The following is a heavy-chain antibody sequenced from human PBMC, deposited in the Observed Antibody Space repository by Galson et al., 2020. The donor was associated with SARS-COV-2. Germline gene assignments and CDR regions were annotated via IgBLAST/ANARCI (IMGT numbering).Heavy chain of an antibody. CDR3: ARDHPPPEYYMDV. CDR2: IYYSGST. V-gene: IGHV4-31*03. Sequence: SETLSLTCTVSGGSISSGGYYWSWIRQHPGKGLEWIGYIYYSGSTYYNPSLKSRVTISVDTSKNQFSLKLSSVTAADTAVYYCARDHPPPEYYMDVWGKGTTVTVSS. J-gene: IGHJ6*03. CDR1: GGSISSGGYY.